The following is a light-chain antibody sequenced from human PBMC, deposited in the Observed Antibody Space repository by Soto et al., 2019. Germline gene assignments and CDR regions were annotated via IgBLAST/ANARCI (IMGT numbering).Light chain of an antibody. CDR2: GAS. J-gene: IGKJ2*01. CDR1: QSVSSSY. V-gene: IGKV3-20*01. CDR3: QQYGISPPRYT. Sequence: EIVLTQSPGTLSLSPGERATLSCRASQSVSSSYLAWYQQKPGQAPRLLIYGASSRATGIPDRFSGSGSGTDFTLTISTLEPGDFAVYYCQQYGISPPRYTFGQGTKLEIK.